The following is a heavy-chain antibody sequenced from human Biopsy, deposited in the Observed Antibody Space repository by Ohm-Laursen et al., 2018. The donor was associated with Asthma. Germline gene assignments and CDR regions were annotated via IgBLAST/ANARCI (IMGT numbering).Heavy chain of an antibody. J-gene: IGHJ4*02. D-gene: IGHD4-17*01. V-gene: IGHV1-24*01. CDR1: GYSLTDLS. CDR3: ASDFPKDYVRYNFQF. Sequence: GASVKVSCKISGYSLTDLSMHWVRQAPGQGLEWMGGHDHEEGGTENARRFQGRVTMTEDTSTDTAYMELSSLSSDDTAVYYCASDFPKDYVRYNFQFWGQRTLVTVSS. CDR2: HDHEEGGT.